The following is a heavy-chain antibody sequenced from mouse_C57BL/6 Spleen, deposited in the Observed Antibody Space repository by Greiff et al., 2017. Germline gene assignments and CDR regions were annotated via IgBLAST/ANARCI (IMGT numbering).Heavy chain of an antibody. CDR2: ISSGSSTI. D-gene: IGHD1-1*01. CDR1: GFTFSDYG. V-gene: IGHV5-17*01. Sequence: EVKLVESGGGLVKPGGSLKLSCAASGFTFSDYGMHWVRQAPEKGLEWVAYISSGSSTIYYADTVKGRFTISRDNAKNTLFLQMTSLRSEDTAMYYCAREFDYYGSRGFDYWGQGTTLTVSS. CDR3: AREFDYYGSRGFDY. J-gene: IGHJ2*01.